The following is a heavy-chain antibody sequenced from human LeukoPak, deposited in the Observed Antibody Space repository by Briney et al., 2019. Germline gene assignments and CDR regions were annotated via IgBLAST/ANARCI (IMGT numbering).Heavy chain of an antibody. CDR3: AKDLSSRSWTFDY. CDR2: IRYDGSNQ. D-gene: IGHD6-13*01. CDR1: GFTFSSYG. J-gene: IGHJ4*02. V-gene: IGHV3-30*02. Sequence: GGSLRLSCAASGFTFSSYGMHWVRQAPGKGLEWVAFIRYDGSNQYYADAVQGRFTISRGNSKNTLYLQMNSLRPEDTAVYYCAKDLSSRSWTFDYWGQGTLVTVSS.